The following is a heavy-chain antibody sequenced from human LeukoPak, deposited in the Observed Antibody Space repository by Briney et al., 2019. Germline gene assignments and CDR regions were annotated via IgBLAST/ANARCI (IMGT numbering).Heavy chain of an antibody. V-gene: IGHV4-34*08. CDR3: AGSSSGWYSRPGPTFDY. D-gene: IGHD6-19*01. CDR1: GGTFSGYY. J-gene: IGHJ4*01. CDR2: INHSGST. Sequence: SETLSLTCAVYGGTFSGYYWSWIRQPPGKGLEWTGEINHSGSTNYNPSLKSRVTISVDTSKNQFSLKLCSVTAADTAVYYCAGSSSGWYSRPGPTFDYWGQGTLVTVSS.